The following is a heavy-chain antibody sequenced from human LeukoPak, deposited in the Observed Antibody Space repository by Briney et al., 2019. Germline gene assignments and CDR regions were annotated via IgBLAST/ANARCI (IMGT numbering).Heavy chain of an antibody. V-gene: IGHV4-61*02. J-gene: IGHJ6*03. CDR1: GGSISSGSYY. Sequence: SQTLSLTCTVSGGSISSGSYYWSWIRQPAGKGLEWIGRIYTSGSTNYNPSLKSRVTISVDTSKNQFSLKLSSVTAADTAVYYCAREKNTIFYLGYYYYYMDVWGKGTTVTISS. CDR3: AREKNTIFYLGYYYYYMDV. D-gene: IGHD3-9*01. CDR2: IYTSGST.